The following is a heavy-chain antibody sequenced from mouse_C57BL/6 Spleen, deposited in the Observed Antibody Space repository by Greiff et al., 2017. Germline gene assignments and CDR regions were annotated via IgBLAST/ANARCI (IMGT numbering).Heavy chain of an antibody. CDR1: GYAFSSYW. CDR2: IYPGDGDT. CDR3: ARGPRAAIMGYDYDEAMDY. V-gene: IGHV1-80*01. D-gene: IGHD2-4*01. J-gene: IGHJ4*01. Sequence: QVQLQQSGAELVKPGASVKISCKASGYAFSSYWLNWVKQRPGKGLEWLGQIYPGDGDTNYNGKFKGKATLTADKSSSTAYMQLSSLTSEDSAVYFCARGPRAAIMGYDYDEAMDYWGQGTSVTVSS.